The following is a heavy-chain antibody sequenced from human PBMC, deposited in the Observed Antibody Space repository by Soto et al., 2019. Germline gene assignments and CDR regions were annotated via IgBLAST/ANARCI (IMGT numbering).Heavy chain of an antibody. CDR3: ARDHVPVTTDYFDY. Sequence: GGSLRLSCAASGFTFSTYAMHWVRQAPGKGLEWVAVISYDGSNKYYADSVKGRFTISRDNSKNTLYLQMNSLRAEDTAVYYCARDHVPVTTDYFDYWGQGTLVTVSS. J-gene: IGHJ4*02. CDR2: ISYDGSNK. D-gene: IGHD4-17*01. V-gene: IGHV3-30-3*01. CDR1: GFTFSTYA.